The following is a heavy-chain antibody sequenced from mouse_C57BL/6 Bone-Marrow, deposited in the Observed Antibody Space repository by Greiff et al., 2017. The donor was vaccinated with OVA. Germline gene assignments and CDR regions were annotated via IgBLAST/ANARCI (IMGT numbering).Heavy chain of an antibody. V-gene: IGHV1-81*01. D-gene: IGHD2-3*01. CDR1: GYTFTSYG. Sequence: VQLQQSGAELARPGASVKLSCTASGYTFTSYGISWVKQRTGQGLEWIGEIYPRSGNTYYNEKFKGKATLTADKSSSTAYMELLSLTSEDSAVYFCARRDDGYYLAWFAYWGQGILVTVSA. CDR2: IYPRSGNT. J-gene: IGHJ3*01. CDR3: ARRDDGYYLAWFAY.